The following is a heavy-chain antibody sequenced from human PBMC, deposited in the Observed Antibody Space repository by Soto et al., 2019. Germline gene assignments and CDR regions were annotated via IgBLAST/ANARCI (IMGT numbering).Heavy chain of an antibody. CDR1: GFTFSSYW. CDR3: ASGAIAARLHYYYGMDV. Sequence: GGSLRLSXDAYGFTFSSYWMGWVRQAPGKGLEWVANINRDGSEKYYVDSVKGRFTISRDNAKNSLYLQMNNLRAEDTAVYYCASGAIAARLHYYYGMDVWGQGTTVTVSS. J-gene: IGHJ6*02. V-gene: IGHV3-7*01. CDR2: INRDGSEK. D-gene: IGHD6-6*01.